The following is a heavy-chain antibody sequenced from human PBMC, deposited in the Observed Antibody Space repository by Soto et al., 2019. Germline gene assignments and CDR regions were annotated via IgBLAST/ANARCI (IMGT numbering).Heavy chain of an antibody. CDR2: ISAYNGNT. CDR1: GYTFTSYY. Sequence: ASVKVSCKASGYTFTSYYMYWVRQAPGQGLEWMGWISAYNGNTNYAQKLQGRVAMTTDTSTSTAYMELMSLRFDDTAVYYCARADIVGFDYWGQGTLVTVSS. J-gene: IGHJ4*02. D-gene: IGHD3-22*01. CDR3: ARADIVGFDY. V-gene: IGHV1-18*04.